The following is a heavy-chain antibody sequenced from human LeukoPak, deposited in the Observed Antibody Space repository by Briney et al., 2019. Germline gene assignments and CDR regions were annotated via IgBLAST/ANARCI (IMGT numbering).Heavy chain of an antibody. V-gene: IGHV4-34*01. Sequence: SETLSLTCAVYGGSFSGYYWSWIRQPPGKGLEWIGEINHSGSTNYNPSLKSRVTISVDTSKNQFSLKLSSVTAADTAVYYCARFYYDFWSGYDQAVLGRYGMNVWGQGTTVTVSS. CDR2: INHSGST. D-gene: IGHD3-3*01. CDR3: ARFYYDFWSGYDQAVLGRYGMNV. J-gene: IGHJ6*02. CDR1: GGSFSGYY.